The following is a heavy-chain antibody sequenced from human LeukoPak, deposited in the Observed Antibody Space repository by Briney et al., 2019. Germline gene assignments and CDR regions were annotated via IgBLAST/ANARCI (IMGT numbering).Heavy chain of an antibody. CDR2: ISAYNGNT. Sequence: ASVKVSCKASGYTFTSYGISWVRQAPGQGLEWMGWISAYNGNTNYAQKLQGRVTMTTGTSTSTAYMELRSLRSDDTAVYYCARVDNWNDPLNVYYFDYWGQGTLVTVSS. D-gene: IGHD1-20*01. J-gene: IGHJ4*02. CDR3: ARVDNWNDPLNVYYFDY. CDR1: GYTFTSYG. V-gene: IGHV1-18*01.